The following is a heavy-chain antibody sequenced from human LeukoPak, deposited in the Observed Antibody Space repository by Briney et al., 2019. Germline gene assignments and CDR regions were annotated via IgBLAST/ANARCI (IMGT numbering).Heavy chain of an antibody. CDR2: INHSGST. Sequence: PSETLSLTCAVYGGSFSGYYWSWIRQPPGKGLEWIGEINHSGSTNYNPSLKSRVTISVDTSKNQFSLKLSSVTAADTAVYYCARRTGTKFDYWGQGTLVTVSS. V-gene: IGHV4-34*01. J-gene: IGHJ4*02. CDR3: ARRTGTKFDY. D-gene: IGHD1-7*01. CDR1: GGSFSGYY.